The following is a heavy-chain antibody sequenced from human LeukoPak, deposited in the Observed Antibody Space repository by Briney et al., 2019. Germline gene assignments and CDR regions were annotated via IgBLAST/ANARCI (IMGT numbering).Heavy chain of an antibody. V-gene: IGHV3-30*18. CDR3: AKIPEREYCSSFSCYTFDY. Sequence: PGGSLRLSCAASGFTFSSYGMHWVRQAPGKGLEWVAVISYDGSNKYYADSVKGRFTISRDNSKNTVYLQMNSLRDEDTAVYYCAKIPEREYCSSFSCYTFDYWGQGTLVTVSS. D-gene: IGHD2-2*02. CDR1: GFTFSSYG. CDR2: ISYDGSNK. J-gene: IGHJ4*02.